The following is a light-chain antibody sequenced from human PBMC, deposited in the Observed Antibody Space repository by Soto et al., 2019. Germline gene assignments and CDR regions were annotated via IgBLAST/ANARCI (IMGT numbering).Light chain of an antibody. J-gene: IGLJ1*01. Sequence: QSALTQPRSVSGSPGQSVTISCTGASSYVGIYNYVSWYQQHPGKAPKLMIFDFTRRPSGVPDRFSGSKSGDTASLTISGLQAEDEADYYCCSYVGTYTFFFGTGTKLTVL. CDR3: CSYVGTYTFF. V-gene: IGLV2-11*01. CDR2: DFT. CDR1: SSYVGIYNY.